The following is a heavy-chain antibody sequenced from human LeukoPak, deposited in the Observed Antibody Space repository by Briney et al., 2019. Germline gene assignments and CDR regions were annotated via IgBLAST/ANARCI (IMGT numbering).Heavy chain of an antibody. CDR1: GYTFTSYA. V-gene: IGHV1-3*01. J-gene: IGHJ4*02. D-gene: IGHD2-2*01. CDR2: INAGNGNT. Sequence: ASVKVSCKASGYTFTSYAMHWVRQAPGQRLEWMGWINAGNGNTKYSQEFQGRVTMTRDTSISTAYMELSRLRSDDTAVYYCARVQYCSSTSCYAFDYWGQGTLVTVSS. CDR3: ARVQYCSSTSCYAFDY.